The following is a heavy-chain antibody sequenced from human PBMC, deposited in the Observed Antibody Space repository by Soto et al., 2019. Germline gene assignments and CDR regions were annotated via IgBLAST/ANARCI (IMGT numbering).Heavy chain of an antibody. J-gene: IGHJ4*02. CDR3: AALPYYDDGSDSFAY. V-gene: IGHV1-58*01. D-gene: IGHD3-22*01. CDR2: IVVGSGKS. Sequence: QMQLVQSGPEVKKPGTSVKVSCKASGFAFTNSAVQWVRQARGQRLEWIGRIVVGSGKSDSAQKFQERVTITRVTSTTTAFMELLSLRYHATAVYYCAALPYYDDGSDSFAYWGQGTLVTVSS. CDR1: GFAFTNSA.